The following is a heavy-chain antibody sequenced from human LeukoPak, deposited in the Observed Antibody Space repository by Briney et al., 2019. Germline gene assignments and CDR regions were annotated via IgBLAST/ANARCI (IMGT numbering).Heavy chain of an antibody. D-gene: IGHD5-24*01. CDR1: GGSISSFY. CDR2: ISYSGST. J-gene: IGHJ4*02. CDR3: AREQSHGYNSRAHDN. Sequence: SETLSLTCTVSGGSISSFYWSWIRQPPGKGLEWIGYISYSGSTNYNPSLKSRVTISVDTSKTQFSLKLNSVTAADTAVYYCAREQSHGYNSRAHDNWGQGTLVTVSS. V-gene: IGHV4-59*01.